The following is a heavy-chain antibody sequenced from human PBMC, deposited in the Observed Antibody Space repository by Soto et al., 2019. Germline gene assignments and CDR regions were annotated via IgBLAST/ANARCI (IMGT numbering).Heavy chain of an antibody. Sequence: SETLSLTCAVYGGSFSGYYWSWIRKPPGKGLEWMGEINHSGSTNYNPSLKSRVTISVDTSKNQFSLTLSSVTAADTAVYYCARDRGATRPLYYYYGMDVWGQGTTVTVSS. V-gene: IGHV4-34*01. CDR1: GGSFSGYY. D-gene: IGHD6-6*01. CDR3: ARDRGATRPLYYYYGMDV. CDR2: INHSGST. J-gene: IGHJ6*02.